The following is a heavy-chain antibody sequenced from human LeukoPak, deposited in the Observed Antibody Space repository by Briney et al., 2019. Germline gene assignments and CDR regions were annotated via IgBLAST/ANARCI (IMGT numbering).Heavy chain of an antibody. V-gene: IGHV4-34*01. CDR2: IYYSGST. D-gene: IGHD3-10*02. Sequence: SETLSLTCAVYGGSFSGYYWSWIRQPPGKGLEWIGSIYYSGSTYYNPSLKSRVTISVDTSKNQFSLKLSSVTAADTAAYYCARHVRGDAFDIWGQGTMVTVSS. J-gene: IGHJ3*02. CDR3: ARHVRGDAFDI. CDR1: GGSFSGYY.